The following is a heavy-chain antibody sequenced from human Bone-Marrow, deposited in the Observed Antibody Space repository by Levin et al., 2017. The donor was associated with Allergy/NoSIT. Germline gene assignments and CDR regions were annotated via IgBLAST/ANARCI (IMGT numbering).Heavy chain of an antibody. CDR3: ASLRDTSGSFDY. D-gene: IGHD3-10*01. CDR2: IYHSGST. J-gene: IGHJ4*02. CDR1: GGSISSSNW. Sequence: SETLSLTCAVSGGSISSSNWWSWVRQPPGKGLEWIGEIYHSGSTNYNPSLKSRVTISVDKSKNQFSLKLSSVTAADTAVYYCASLRDTSGSFDYWGQGTLVTVSS. V-gene: IGHV4-4*02.